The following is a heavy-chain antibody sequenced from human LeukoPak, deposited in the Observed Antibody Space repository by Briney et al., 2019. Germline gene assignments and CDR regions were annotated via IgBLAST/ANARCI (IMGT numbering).Heavy chain of an antibody. CDR2: IRYDGSNK. Sequence: PGGSLRLSCAASGFTFSSYGMHWVRQAPGKGLEWVAFIRYDGSNKYYADSVKGRFTISRDNSKNTLYLQMNSLRAEDTAVYYCAKDRARIGTSRYYFDYWGQGTLVTVSS. CDR3: AKDRARIGTSRYYFDY. J-gene: IGHJ4*02. V-gene: IGHV3-30*02. D-gene: IGHD2-2*01. CDR1: GFTFSSYG.